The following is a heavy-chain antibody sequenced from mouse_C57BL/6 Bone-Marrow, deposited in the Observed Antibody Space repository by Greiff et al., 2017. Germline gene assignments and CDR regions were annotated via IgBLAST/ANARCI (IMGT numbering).Heavy chain of an antibody. V-gene: IGHV1-55*01. CDR1: GYTFTSYW. CDR3: ARRAYYYGSRTY. CDR2: IYPGSGST. D-gene: IGHD1-1*01. J-gene: IGHJ2*01. Sequence: QVQLQQPGAELVKPGASVKMSCKASGYTFTSYWITWVKQRPGQGLEWIGDIYPGSGSTNYNEKFKSKATLTVDTSSSTAYMQLSSLTSEDSAVYYCARRAYYYGSRTYWGQGTTLTVSS.